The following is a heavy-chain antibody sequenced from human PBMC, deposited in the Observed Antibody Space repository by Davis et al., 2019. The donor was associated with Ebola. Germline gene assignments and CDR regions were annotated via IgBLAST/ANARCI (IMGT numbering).Heavy chain of an antibody. CDR1: GFTFSSYG. D-gene: IGHD1-20*01. V-gene: IGHV3-23*01. CDR3: AKGRDGITGAN. Sequence: GESLKISCAASGFTFSSYGMHWVRQAPGKGLEWVSAIGGSGGSTYYADSVKGRFTISRDNSKNTVYLQMNSLRAEDTAVYYCAKGRDGITGANWGQGTLVTVSS. J-gene: IGHJ4*02. CDR2: IGGSGGST.